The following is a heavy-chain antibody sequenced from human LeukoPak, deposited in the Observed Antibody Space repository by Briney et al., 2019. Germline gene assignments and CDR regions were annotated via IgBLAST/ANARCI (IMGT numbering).Heavy chain of an antibody. V-gene: IGHV3-23*01. J-gene: IGHJ4*02. Sequence: RQSLRLSCASSGFTFSSYAMIWVRHAPGKGLEWVSASSGSCGSTYYADSVKGRFTISRDNSKNTLYLQMSSLRADDTAVYYCARDTSSYGDFDFDYWGQGTLVTVSS. D-gene: IGHD4-17*01. CDR2: SSGSCGST. CDR1: GFTFSSYA. CDR3: ARDTSSYGDFDFDY.